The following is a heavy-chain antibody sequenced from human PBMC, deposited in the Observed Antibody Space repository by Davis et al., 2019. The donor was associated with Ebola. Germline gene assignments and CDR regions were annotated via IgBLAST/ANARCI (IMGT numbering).Heavy chain of an antibody. D-gene: IGHD1-26*01. V-gene: IGHV4-59*12. CDR3: ARDDSGSHGGHFDY. CDR2: IYHSGST. CDR1: GGSISSYY. Sequence: MPSETLSLTCTVSGGSISSYYWSWIRQPPGKGLEWIGEIYHSGSTNYNPSLKSRVTISVDKSKNQFSLKLSSVTTADTAVYYCARDDSGSHGGHFDYWGQGTLVTVSS. J-gene: IGHJ4*02.